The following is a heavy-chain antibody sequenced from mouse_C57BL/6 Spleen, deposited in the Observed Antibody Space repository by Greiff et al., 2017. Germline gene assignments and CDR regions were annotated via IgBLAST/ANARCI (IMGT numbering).Heavy chain of an antibody. CDR1: GYTFTSYW. J-gene: IGHJ4*01. V-gene: IGHV1-72*01. D-gene: IGHD2-4*01. CDR2: IDPNSGGT. Sequence: VQLQPPGAELVKPGASVKLSCKASGYTFTSYWMHWVKQRPGRGLEWIGRIDPNSGGTKYNEKFKSKATLTVDKPSSTAYMQLSSLTSEDSAVYYCARSYDYDWEPYYAMDYWGQGTSVTVSS. CDR3: ARSYDYDWEPYYAMDY.